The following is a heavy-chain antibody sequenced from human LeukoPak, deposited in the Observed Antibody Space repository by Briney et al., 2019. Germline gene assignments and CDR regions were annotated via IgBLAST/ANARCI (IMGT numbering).Heavy chain of an antibody. J-gene: IGHJ5*02. Sequence: SETLSLTCTVSGGSISSSSYYWGWIRQPPGKGLEWIGSIYYSGSTYYNPSLKSRVTISVDTSKNQFSLKLRSVTAADTAVYYCARPVPSRLGWFDPWGQGTLVTVSS. CDR1: GGSISSSSYY. CDR2: IYYSGST. V-gene: IGHV4-39*01. D-gene: IGHD1-1*01. CDR3: ARPVPSRLGWFDP.